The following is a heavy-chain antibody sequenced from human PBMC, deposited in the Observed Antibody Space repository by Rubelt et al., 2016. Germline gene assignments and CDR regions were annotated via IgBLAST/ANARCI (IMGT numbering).Heavy chain of an antibody. CDR2: MYHGDYAT. CDR1: GYHFTNYW. Sequence: EVQLVQSGAEVKKPGESLKISCKGSGYHFTNYWIGWLRQMPGKGLAWKGVMYHGDYATSYSRSSHGKVNNSAEKSTKPAYRQWSSLMASETAMYYCTRPGGLGGYWGQGTLVTVSS. D-gene: IGHD3-16*01. J-gene: IGHJ4*02. CDR3: TRPGGLGGY. V-gene: IGHV5-51*03.